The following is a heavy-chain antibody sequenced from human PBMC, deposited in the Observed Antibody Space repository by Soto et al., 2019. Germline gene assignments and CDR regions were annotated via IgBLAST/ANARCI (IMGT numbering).Heavy chain of an antibody. Sequence: SETLSLTCTVAGGSISSYYWSWIRQPPGKGLEWIGYIYYSGSTNYNPSLKSRVTISVDTSKNQFSLKLSSVTAADTAVYYSARGMWLRNAFDIWGQGTTVTVSS. D-gene: IGHD5-12*01. CDR3: ARGMWLRNAFDI. V-gene: IGHV4-59*01. CDR1: GGSISSYY. CDR2: IYYSGST. J-gene: IGHJ3*02.